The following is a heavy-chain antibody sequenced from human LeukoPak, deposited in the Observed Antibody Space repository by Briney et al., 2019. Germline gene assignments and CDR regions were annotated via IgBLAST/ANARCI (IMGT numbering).Heavy chain of an antibody. CDR3: ASTHCSSTSCYPKNPRSHYYYGMDV. Sequence: GGSLRLSCAASGFTFSSYAMHWVRQAPGKGLEWVAVISYDGSNKYHADSVKGRFTISRDNSKNTLYLQMNSLRAEDTAVYYCASTHCSSTSCYPKNPRSHYYYGMDVWGQGTTVTVSS. J-gene: IGHJ6*02. CDR1: GFTFSSYA. D-gene: IGHD2-2*01. V-gene: IGHV3-30-3*01. CDR2: ISYDGSNK.